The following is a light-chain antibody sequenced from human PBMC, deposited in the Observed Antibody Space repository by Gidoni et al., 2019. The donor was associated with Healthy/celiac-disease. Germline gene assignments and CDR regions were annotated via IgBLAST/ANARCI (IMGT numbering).Light chain of an antibody. J-gene: IGKJ3*01. CDR1: QGIRSA. V-gene: IGKV1-13*02. Sequence: AIQLTQSPSSLSASVGDRVTITCRASQGIRSALAWYQQKPGKPPKLLIYDASSVESGVPSRFSGSGSGTDFTLTISSLQPEDFATYYCQQFNSYPLFTFGPGTKVDIK. CDR2: DAS. CDR3: QQFNSYPLFT.